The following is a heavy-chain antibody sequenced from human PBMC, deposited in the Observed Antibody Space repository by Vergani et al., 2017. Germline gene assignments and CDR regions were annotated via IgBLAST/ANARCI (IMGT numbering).Heavy chain of an antibody. V-gene: IGHV4-4*07. Sequence: QVQLQESGPGLVKPSETLSLTCTVSGGSISSYYWSWIRQPAGKGLEWIGRIYTSGSTNYNPSLNSRVTMSVDTSKNQFSLKLSSVTAADTAVYYCARDEGGCSSTSCYISAFDIWGQGTMVTVSS. D-gene: IGHD2-2*02. CDR3: ARDEGGCSSTSCYISAFDI. CDR1: GGSISSYY. CDR2: IYTSGST. J-gene: IGHJ3*02.